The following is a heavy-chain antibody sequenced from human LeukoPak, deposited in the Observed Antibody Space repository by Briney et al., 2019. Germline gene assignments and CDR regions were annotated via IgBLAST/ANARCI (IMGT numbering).Heavy chain of an antibody. J-gene: IGHJ5*02. V-gene: IGHV3-21*01. CDR1: GFTFSSYS. CDR2: ISSSSSYI. CDR3: ARAPEPYDFWSGYTNPPNWFDP. Sequence: GGSLRLSCAASGFTFSSYSMNWVRQAPGKGLEWVSSISSSSSYIYYADSVRGRFTISRDNAKNSLYLQMNSLRAEDTAVYYCARAPEPYDFWSGYTNPPNWFDPWGQGTLVTVSS. D-gene: IGHD3-3*01.